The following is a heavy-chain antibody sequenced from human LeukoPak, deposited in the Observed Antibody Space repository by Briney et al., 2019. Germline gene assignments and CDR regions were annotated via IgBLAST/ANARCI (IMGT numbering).Heavy chain of an antibody. Sequence: SETLSLTCTVSGGSISSGSYYWSWIRQPAGKGLEWIGRIYTSGSTNYNPSLKSRVTISVDTSKNQFSLKLSSVTAADTAVYYCAREADFWSGYPCLDYWGQGTLVTVSS. D-gene: IGHD3-3*01. CDR2: IYTSGST. J-gene: IGHJ4*02. CDR1: GGSISSGSYY. CDR3: AREADFWSGYPCLDY. V-gene: IGHV4-61*02.